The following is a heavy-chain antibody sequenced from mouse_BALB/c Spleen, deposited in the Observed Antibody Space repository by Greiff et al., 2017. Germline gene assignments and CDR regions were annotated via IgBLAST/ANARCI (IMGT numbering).Heavy chain of an antibody. Sequence: EVQLQQSGPELVKPGASVKMSCKASGYTFTSYVMHWVKQKPGQGLEWIGYINPYNDGTKYNEKFKGKATLTSDKSSSTAYMELSSLTSEHSAVYYCTRREDYGSSYYFDHWGQGTTLTVPS. CDR3: TRREDYGSSYYFDH. D-gene: IGHD1-1*01. CDR2: INPYNDGT. V-gene: IGHV1-14*01. J-gene: IGHJ2*01. CDR1: GYTFTSYV.